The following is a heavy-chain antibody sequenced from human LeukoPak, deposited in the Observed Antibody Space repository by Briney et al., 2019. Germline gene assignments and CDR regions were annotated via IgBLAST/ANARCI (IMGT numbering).Heavy chain of an antibody. J-gene: IGHJ4*02. D-gene: IGHD6-19*01. CDR3: AKQKGRAVAAYDY. CDR1: GFTFSSYG. CDR2: ISYDGSNK. V-gene: IGHV3-30*18. Sequence: GGSLRLSCAASGFTFSSYGMHWVRQAPGKGLEWVAVISYDGSNKYYADSVKGQFTISRDNSKNTLYLQMYSLRAEDTAVYYCAKQKGRAVAAYDYWGQGTLVTVSS.